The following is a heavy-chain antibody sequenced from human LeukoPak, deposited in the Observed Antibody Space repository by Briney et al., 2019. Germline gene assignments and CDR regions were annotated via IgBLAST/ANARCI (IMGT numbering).Heavy chain of an antibody. V-gene: IGHV3-7*01. CDR1: GLTFRSYW. Sequence: PGGSLRLSCAASGLTFRSYWMSWVRQAPGKGLEWVANIKEDGSEKYYVDSVKGRFTISRDNAKKSLYLQMNSLRAEDTAIYYCARRPGGYYDSNGILEYFDYWGQGTLVTVSS. CDR2: IKEDGSEK. J-gene: IGHJ4*02. CDR3: ARRPGGYYDSNGILEYFDY. D-gene: IGHD3-22*01.